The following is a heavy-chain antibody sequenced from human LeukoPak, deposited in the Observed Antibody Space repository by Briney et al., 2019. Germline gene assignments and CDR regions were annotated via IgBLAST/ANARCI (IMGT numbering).Heavy chain of an antibody. CDR2: INHSGST. D-gene: IGHD6-19*01. J-gene: IGHJ4*02. CDR3: AKSAGFIAVAGAIDY. Sequence: SETLSLTCAVYSGSFSGYYWSWIRQPPGKGLEWIGEINHSGSTNYNPSLKSRVTISADTSKNQFSLKLSSVTAADTAVYYCAKSAGFIAVAGAIDYWGQGTLVTVSS. V-gene: IGHV4-34*01. CDR1: SGSFSGYY.